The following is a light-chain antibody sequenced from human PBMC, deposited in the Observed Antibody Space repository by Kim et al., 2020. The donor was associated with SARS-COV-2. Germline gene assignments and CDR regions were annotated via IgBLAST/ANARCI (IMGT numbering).Light chain of an antibody. J-gene: IGLJ3*02. CDR1: KQTXGTXE. V-gene: IGLV10-54*04. CDR3: SSWDISLNAWV. Sequence: ATVTVTSDKQTXGTXEPASLQTXQXLPPPLRSYTTNNRPSAISDRSSASRSGNAASLTITGLQPEDEADYYCSSWDISLNAWVFGGGTQLTVL. CDR2: TTN.